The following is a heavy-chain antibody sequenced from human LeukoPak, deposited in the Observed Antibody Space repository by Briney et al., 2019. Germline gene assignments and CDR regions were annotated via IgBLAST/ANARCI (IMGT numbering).Heavy chain of an antibody. D-gene: IGHD3-10*01. CDR3: ARVVVVRGVVSRYFDY. Sequence: SGGSLRLSCAASGFTVSSNYMSWVRQAPGKGLEWVSVIYSGGSTYYADSVKGRFTISRDNSKNTLYPQMNSLRAEDTAVYYCARVVVVRGVVSRYFDYWGQGTLVTVSS. J-gene: IGHJ4*02. CDR1: GFTVSSNY. CDR2: IYSGGST. V-gene: IGHV3-66*01.